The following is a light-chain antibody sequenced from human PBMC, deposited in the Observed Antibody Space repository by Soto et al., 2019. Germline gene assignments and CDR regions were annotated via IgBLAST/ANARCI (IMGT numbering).Light chain of an antibody. CDR2: KAS. J-gene: IGKJ2*01. V-gene: IGKV1-5*03. Sequence: DIQMTHSPSTLSASVEDRVTITCRASQSISAWLAWYQQKPGKAPKLLVYKASTLETGVPSRFSGSGSGTEFTLTISSLQPDDFATYYCHQYHKFPYTFGQGTKLEIK. CDR1: QSISAW. CDR3: HQYHKFPYT.